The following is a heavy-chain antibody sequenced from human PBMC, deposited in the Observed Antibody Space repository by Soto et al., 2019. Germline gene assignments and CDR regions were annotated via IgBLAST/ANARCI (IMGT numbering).Heavy chain of an antibody. D-gene: IGHD3-9*01. V-gene: IGHV3-7*03. CDR3: ARDHILTGYAPIDY. Sequence: EVQLVESGGGLVQPGGSLRLSCAASGFTFSSYWMSWVRQAPGKGLEWVANIKQDGSEKYYVDSVNGRFTISRDNAKNSLYLQMNSLRAEDTAVYYCARDHILTGYAPIDYWGQGTLVTVSS. CDR2: IKQDGSEK. CDR1: GFTFSSYW. J-gene: IGHJ4*02.